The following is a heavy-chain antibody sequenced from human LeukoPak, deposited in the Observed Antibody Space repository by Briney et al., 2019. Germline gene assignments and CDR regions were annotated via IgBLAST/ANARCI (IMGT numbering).Heavy chain of an antibody. D-gene: IGHD3-3*01. CDR2: IYYNGST. CDR3: VGVYYDFWSGQHGEYFQS. V-gene: IGHV4-30-4*08. J-gene: IGHJ1*01. Sequence: SETLSLTCTVSGGSISSGDYYWSWIRQPPGKGLEWIGYIYYNGSTYYNPSLKSRVPISIDTSKNQFSLKLSSVTAADTAVYYCVGVYYDFWSGQHGEYFQSWGQGTLVTVSS. CDR1: GGSISSGDYY.